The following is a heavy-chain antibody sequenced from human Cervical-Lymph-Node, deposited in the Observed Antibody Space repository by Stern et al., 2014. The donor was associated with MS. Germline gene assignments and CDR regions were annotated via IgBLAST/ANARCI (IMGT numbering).Heavy chain of an antibody. J-gene: IGHJ4*02. Sequence: VQLVESGAEVKKPGASVRVSCKASGYTFTSYDINWVRQAPGQGLEWMGWMNPNTGDTGYAQKFQGRITMTRNTSMSTAYMDLSSLRSEDTATYYCARTYELDYWGQGTLLGVSS. CDR1: GYTFTSYD. V-gene: IGHV1-8*01. CDR2: MNPNTGDT. CDR3: ARTYELDY. D-gene: IGHD5-12*01.